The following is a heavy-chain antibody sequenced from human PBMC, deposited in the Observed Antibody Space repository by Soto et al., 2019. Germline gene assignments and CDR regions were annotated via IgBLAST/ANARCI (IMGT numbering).Heavy chain of an antibody. D-gene: IGHD3-10*01. CDR2: ISAYNGNT. Sequence: ASVKVSCKASGYTFTSYGISWVRQAPGQGLEWMGWISAYNGNTNYAQKLQGRVTMTTDTSTSTAYMELRSLRSDDTAVYYCARVLHYYGSGSYYWFDPWGQGTLVTVSS. V-gene: IGHV1-18*01. CDR3: ARVLHYYGSGSYYWFDP. J-gene: IGHJ5*02. CDR1: GYTFTSYG.